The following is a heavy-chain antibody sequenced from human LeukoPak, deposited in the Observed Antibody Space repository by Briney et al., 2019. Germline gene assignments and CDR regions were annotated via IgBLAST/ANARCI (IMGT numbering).Heavy chain of an antibody. CDR2: IYYSGST. J-gene: IGHJ5*02. CDR3: ARFLWFGESLGGWFDP. CDR1: GGSISSYY. V-gene: IGHV4-59*01. Sequence: ASETLSLTCTVSGGSISSYYWSWIRQPPGKGLEWIGYIYYSGSTNYNPLKSRVTISVDTSKNQFSLKLSSVTAADTAVYYCARFLWFGESLGGWFDPWGQGTLVTVSS. D-gene: IGHD3-10*01.